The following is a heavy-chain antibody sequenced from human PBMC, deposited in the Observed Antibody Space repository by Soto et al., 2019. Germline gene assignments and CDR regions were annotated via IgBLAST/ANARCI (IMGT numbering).Heavy chain of an antibody. CDR3: ARTVAGLYYYYGMDV. J-gene: IGHJ6*02. CDR2: IYYSGST. D-gene: IGHD6-19*01. V-gene: IGHV4-30-4*01. CDR1: GGSISSGDYY. Sequence: QVQLQESGTGLLKPSQTLSLTCTVSGGSISSGDYYWGWIRQPPGKGLEWIGYIYYSGSTYYNPSLKSRVTISVDTSKNQFSLKLSSVTAADTAVYYCARTVAGLYYYYGMDVWGQGTTVTVSS.